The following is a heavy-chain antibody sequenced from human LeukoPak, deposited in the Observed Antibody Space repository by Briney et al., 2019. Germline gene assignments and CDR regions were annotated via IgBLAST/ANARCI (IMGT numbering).Heavy chain of an antibody. CDR3: AKENLVGTTTAYDY. CDR2: ISGNGGRT. J-gene: IGHJ4*02. D-gene: IGHD1-26*01. Sequence: GGSLRLSCAASGFTFSSYAMNWVRQAPGKGLEWVSTISGNGGRTYYADSVKGRFTISRGNSKNTLYLKMNSLRAEDTAIYYCAKENLVGTTTAYDYWGQGTLVTVSS. V-gene: IGHV3-23*01. CDR1: GFTFSSYA.